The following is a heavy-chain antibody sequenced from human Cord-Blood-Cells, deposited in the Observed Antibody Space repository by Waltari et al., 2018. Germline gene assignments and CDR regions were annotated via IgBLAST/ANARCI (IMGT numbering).Heavy chain of an antibody. CDR1: GYTFTGYY. CDR2: INPNRGGT. Sequence: QVQLVQSGAEVKKPGASVKVSCKASGYTFTGYYMHWVRQAPGQGLEWMGWINPNRGGTNYAQKFQGRVTMTRDTSISTAYMELSRLRSDDTAVYYCARVEGAARPYYYYYMDVWGKGTTVTVSS. V-gene: IGHV1-2*02. J-gene: IGHJ6*03. CDR3: ARVEGAARPYYYYYMDV. D-gene: IGHD6-6*01.